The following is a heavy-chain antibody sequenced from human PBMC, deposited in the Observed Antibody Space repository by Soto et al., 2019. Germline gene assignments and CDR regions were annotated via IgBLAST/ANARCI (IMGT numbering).Heavy chain of an antibody. V-gene: IGHV4-30-4*01. CDR2: IHYSGST. Sequence: QVQLQESGPGLVKPSQTLSLTCTVSGASISSGDYYWSWIRQPPGKGREWIGYIHYSGSTDYNPSLKSRAATSLDTSSNQCSRRLSSVTAADTAVYYCARSASGRYDMDVWGQGTTVTVSS. J-gene: IGHJ6*02. CDR3: ARSASGRYDMDV. D-gene: IGHD3-10*01. CDR1: GASISSGDYY.